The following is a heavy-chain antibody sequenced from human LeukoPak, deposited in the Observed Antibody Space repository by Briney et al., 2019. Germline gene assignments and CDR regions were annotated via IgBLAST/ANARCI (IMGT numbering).Heavy chain of an antibody. CDR1: GGSISSYY. Sequence: SETLSLTCTASGGSISSYYWSWIRQPAGKGLEWIGRIYTSGSTNYNPSLESRVTMSVDTSKNQFSLKLSSVTAADTAVYYCARDQGGSAIVVVPAAKGWFDPWGQGTLVTVSS. D-gene: IGHD2-2*01. V-gene: IGHV4-4*07. CDR2: IYTSGST. CDR3: ARDQGGSAIVVVPAAKGWFDP. J-gene: IGHJ5*02.